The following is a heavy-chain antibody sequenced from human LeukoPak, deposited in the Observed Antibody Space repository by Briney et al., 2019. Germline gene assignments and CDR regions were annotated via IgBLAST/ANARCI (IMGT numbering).Heavy chain of an antibody. D-gene: IGHD4-17*01. CDR2: IKQDGSAK. V-gene: IGHV3-7*01. J-gene: IGHJ4*02. Sequence: GGSLRLSCPASGFTFSSYWMSWVRQAPGKGLEWVANIKQDGSAKNYGDSVKGRFTISRDNAKNSLYLQMNSLRVEDTAVYYCAKPPFGDYFYFDYWGQGTLVTVSS. CDR3: AKPPFGDYFYFDY. CDR1: GFTFSSYW.